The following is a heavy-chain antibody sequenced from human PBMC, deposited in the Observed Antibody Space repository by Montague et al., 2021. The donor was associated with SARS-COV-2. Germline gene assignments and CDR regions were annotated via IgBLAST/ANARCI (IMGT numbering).Heavy chain of an antibody. J-gene: IGHJ2*01. D-gene: IGHD3-22*01. Sequence: TLSLTCTVSGGSISSGGYYWSWIRQPPGKGLEWIGYIYYSGSTYYNPSLKSRVTISVDTSKNQFSLKMSSVTAADTAVYYCARSPEPMIILIITSLNWYFDLWGHGTLVTVSS. CDR3: ARSPEPMIILIITSLNWYFDL. CDR2: IYYSGST. CDR1: GGSISSGGYY. V-gene: IGHV4-31*03.